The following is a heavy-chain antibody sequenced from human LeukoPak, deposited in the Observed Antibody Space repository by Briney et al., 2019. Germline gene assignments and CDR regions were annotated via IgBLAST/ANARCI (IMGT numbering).Heavy chain of an antibody. J-gene: IGHJ4*02. CDR3: ARHSGAGTGFVY. CDR1: GGSTSSYY. D-gene: IGHD6-19*01. CDR2: IYYSGST. V-gene: IGHV4-59*08. Sequence: TASETLSLTCTVSGGSTSSYYWSWIRQPPGKGLEWIGYIYYSGSTNYNPSLKSRLTISIDTSKNQFSLKLSSVTAADTTVYYCARHSGAGTGFVYWGQGTLVTVSS.